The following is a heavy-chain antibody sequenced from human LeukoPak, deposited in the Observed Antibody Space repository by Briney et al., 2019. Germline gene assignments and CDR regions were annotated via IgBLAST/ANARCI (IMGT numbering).Heavy chain of an antibody. CDR2: IWYDGSIK. CDR1: GFTFSSYG. J-gene: IGHJ3*02. D-gene: IGHD1-26*01. Sequence: PGGSLRLSCAASGFTFSSYGMHWVRQAPGKGLEWVAVIWYDGSIKYYADSVKGRFTISRDNPKNTLYLQMNSLRAEDMAVYYCARVGSGSYFLDGFDIWGQGTMVTVSS. V-gene: IGHV3-33*01. CDR3: ARVGSGSYFLDGFDI.